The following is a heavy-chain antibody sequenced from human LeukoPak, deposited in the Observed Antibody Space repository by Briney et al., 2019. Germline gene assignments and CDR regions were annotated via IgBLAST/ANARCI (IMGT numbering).Heavy chain of an antibody. Sequence: PSETLSLTCTVSGYSISSGYYWGWIRQPPGKGLEWIGSIYHSGSTYYNPSLKSRVTISVDTSKNQFSLKLSSVTAADTAVYYCARVKSVLLWFGELFGAFDIWGQGTMVTVSS. CDR3: ARVKSVLLWFGELFGAFDI. CDR2: IYHSGST. CDR1: GYSISSGYY. D-gene: IGHD3-10*01. V-gene: IGHV4-38-2*02. J-gene: IGHJ3*02.